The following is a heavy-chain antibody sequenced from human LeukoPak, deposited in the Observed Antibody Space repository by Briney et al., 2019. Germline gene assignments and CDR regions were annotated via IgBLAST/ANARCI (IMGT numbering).Heavy chain of an antibody. CDR2: ISGSGGST. D-gene: IGHD3-22*01. V-gene: IGHV3-23*01. J-gene: IGHJ4*02. CDR1: GFTFSSYA. Sequence: GGSLRLSCAASGFTFSSYAMSWVRQAPGKGLEWVSAISGSGGSTYYADSVKGRFTISGDNSKNTLYLQMNSLRAEDTAVYYCAKAISDYYDSSGYYGTSFDYWGQGTLVTVSS. CDR3: AKAISDYYDSSGYYGTSFDY.